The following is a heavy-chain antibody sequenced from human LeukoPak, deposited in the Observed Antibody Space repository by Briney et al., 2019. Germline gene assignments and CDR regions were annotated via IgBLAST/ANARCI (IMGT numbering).Heavy chain of an antibody. CDR3: ARGGYYGSGNDFRFDP. CDR1: GASIDSYY. Sequence: SETLSLTCTISGASIDSYYWSWIRQPPGKGLEWIGYIYYSGSTNYNPSLKSRVTISVDTSKNQFSLKLTSVTAADTAVYFCARGGYYGSGNDFRFDPWGQGTLVTVSS. V-gene: IGHV4-59*01. CDR2: IYYSGST. J-gene: IGHJ5*02. D-gene: IGHD3-10*01.